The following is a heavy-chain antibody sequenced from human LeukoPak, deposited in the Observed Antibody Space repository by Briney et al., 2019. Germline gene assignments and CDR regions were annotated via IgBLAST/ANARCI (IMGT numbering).Heavy chain of an antibody. Sequence: SVKVSCKASGGTYSSYAISWVRQAPGQGLEWMGRIIPILGIANYAQKFQGRVTITADKSTSTAYMELSSLRSEDTAVYYCARVEGRDTAMVGPFDYWGQGTLVTVSS. CDR1: GGTYSSYA. D-gene: IGHD5-18*01. J-gene: IGHJ4*02. V-gene: IGHV1-69*04. CDR3: ARVEGRDTAMVGPFDY. CDR2: IIPILGIA.